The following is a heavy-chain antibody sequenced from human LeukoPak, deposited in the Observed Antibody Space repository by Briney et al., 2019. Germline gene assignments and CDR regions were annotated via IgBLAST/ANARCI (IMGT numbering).Heavy chain of an antibody. D-gene: IGHD2-2*01. CDR1: GGTFSSYA. Sequence: ASVKVSCKASGGTFSSYAISWVRQAPGQGLEWMGRIIPILGIANYAQKFQGRVTITADESTSTAYMELSSLRSEDTAVYYCAKPRVGYCSSTSCPFDYWGQGTLVTVSS. V-gene: IGHV1-69*04. J-gene: IGHJ4*02. CDR2: IIPILGIA. CDR3: AKPRVGYCSSTSCPFDY.